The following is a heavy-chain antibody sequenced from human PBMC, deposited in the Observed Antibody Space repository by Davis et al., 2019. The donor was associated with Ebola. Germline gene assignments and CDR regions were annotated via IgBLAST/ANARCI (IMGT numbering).Heavy chain of an antibody. Sequence: PGGSLRLSCATYGFKFNTFIMNWVRQTPGKGLEWLSYISTSGTTISYADSVKGRFTISRDNANNSLFLQLNDLSDEDTAVYYCVRLRGLILVEGVSDNYFDHWGQGSLVTVSS. V-gene: IGHV3-48*02. CDR1: GFKFNTFI. CDR3: VRLRGLILVEGVSDNYFDH. D-gene: IGHD3-10*01. CDR2: ISTSGTTI. J-gene: IGHJ4*02.